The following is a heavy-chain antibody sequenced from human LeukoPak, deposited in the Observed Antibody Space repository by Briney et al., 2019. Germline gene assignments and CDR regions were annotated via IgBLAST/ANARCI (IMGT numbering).Heavy chain of an antibody. CDR2: IYTNGST. V-gene: IGHV4-4*07. J-gene: IGHJ6*02. CDR3: ARAGRSYQLLPYYYYGMDV. Sequence: SETPSLTRTVSGGAPSWFYLSGVRQPPREGLGWVWRIYTNGSTNYNPSLKSRVTMSVDTSKNQFSLKLSSVTAADTAVYYCARAGRSYQLLPYYYYGMDVWGQGTTVTVSS. CDR1: GGAPSWFY. D-gene: IGHD2-2*01.